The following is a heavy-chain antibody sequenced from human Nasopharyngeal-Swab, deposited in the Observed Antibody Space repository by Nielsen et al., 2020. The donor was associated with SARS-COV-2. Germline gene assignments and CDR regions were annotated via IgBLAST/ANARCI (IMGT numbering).Heavy chain of an antibody. CDR2: ISYDGSNK. Sequence: GESLKISCAASGFTFSSYAMHWVRQAPGKGLEWVAVISYDGSNKYYADSVKGRFTISRDNAKNSLYLQMNSLRAEDTALYYCAKEVYYDSSGYSVAYWYFDLWGRGTLVTVSS. J-gene: IGHJ2*01. D-gene: IGHD3-22*01. CDR1: GFTFSSYA. CDR3: AKEVYYDSSGYSVAYWYFDL. V-gene: IGHV3-30-3*01.